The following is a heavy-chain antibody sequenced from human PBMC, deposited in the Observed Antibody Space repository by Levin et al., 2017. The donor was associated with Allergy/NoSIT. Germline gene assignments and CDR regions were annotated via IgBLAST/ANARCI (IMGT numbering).Heavy chain of an antibody. CDR3: ASEIPRGSTDNYVPL. CDR1: GFTVSSNY. Sequence: QTGGSLRLSCAVSGFTVSSNYMSWVRQAPGKGPEWVSVIYGGGSTYYADSVRGRFTISRDDSGNTLSLQLNRLRVQDTAVDYCASEIPRGSTDNYVPLWGRGPLVTVSS. D-gene: IGHD3-10*02. J-gene: IGHJ4*02. V-gene: IGHV3-53*01. CDR2: IYGGGST.